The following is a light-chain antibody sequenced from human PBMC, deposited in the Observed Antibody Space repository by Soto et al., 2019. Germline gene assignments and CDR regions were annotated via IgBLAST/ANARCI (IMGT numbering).Light chain of an antibody. CDR3: SSYTSRSTLV. CDR2: DVS. Sequence: QSALTQPASVSGSPGQSIPISCTGNSSDVGGYNYVSWYQQHPGKAPKLMIYDVSDRPSGVSSRFSGSKSGNTASLTISGLQAEDEADYYCSSYTSRSTLVFGGGTKVTVL. CDR1: SSDVGGYNY. J-gene: IGLJ2*01. V-gene: IGLV2-14*01.